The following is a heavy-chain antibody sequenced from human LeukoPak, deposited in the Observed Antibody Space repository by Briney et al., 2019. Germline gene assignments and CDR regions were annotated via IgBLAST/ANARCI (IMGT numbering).Heavy chain of an antibody. D-gene: IGHD1-14*01. CDR1: GFTVSSNY. V-gene: IGHV3-66*02. CDR2: IYSGGST. Sequence: GGSLRLSCAASGFTVSSNYMSWVRHAPGKGLEWVSVIYSGGSTYYADSVKGRFTISRDNSKNTLYLQMNSLRAEDTAVHYCARDFSGAGYMDVWGKGTTVTVSS. J-gene: IGHJ6*03. CDR3: ARDFSGAGYMDV.